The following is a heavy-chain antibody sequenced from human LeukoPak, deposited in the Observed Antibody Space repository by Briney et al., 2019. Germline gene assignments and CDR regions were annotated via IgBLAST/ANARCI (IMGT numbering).Heavy chain of an antibody. J-gene: IGHJ4*02. V-gene: IGHV4-59*01. CDR3: ARYSETYYYY. D-gene: IGHD1-26*01. CDR1: GGSISSYY. CDR2: IYYSGST. Sequence: SETLSLTCTVSGGSISSYYWSWIRQPPGKGLEWIGSIYYSGSTHYSPSLKSRVTISVDTSKNQFSLKLSSVTAADTAVYYCARYSETYYYYWGQGTLVTVSS.